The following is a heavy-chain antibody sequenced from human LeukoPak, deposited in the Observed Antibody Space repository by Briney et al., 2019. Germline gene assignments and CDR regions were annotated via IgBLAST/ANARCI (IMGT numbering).Heavy chain of an antibody. CDR3: ARGQRSGSYSFGGFDY. V-gene: IGHV3-21*01. CDR1: GFTFSSYS. Sequence: GGSLRLSCAASGFTFSSYSMNWVRQAPGKGLEWVSSISSSSSYIYYADSVKGRFTISRDNAKNSLYLQMNSLRGEDTAVYSCARGQRSGSYSFGGFDYWGQGTLATVSS. D-gene: IGHD3-10*01. CDR2: ISSSSSYI. J-gene: IGHJ4*02.